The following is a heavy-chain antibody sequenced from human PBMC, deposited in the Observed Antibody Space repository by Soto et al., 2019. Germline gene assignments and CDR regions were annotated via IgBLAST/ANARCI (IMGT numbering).Heavy chain of an antibody. CDR3: ARLTYYDFWSGYPSGYYGMDV. D-gene: IGHD3-3*01. Sequence: GASVKGTWRASGYTFTIYAMQLLLQAARQILEWLGWINAGNGNTKYSQKFRGRVTITTDTSTSTAYMELRSLRSDDTAVYYCARLTYYDFWSGYPSGYYGMDVWGQGTTVTVSS. CDR2: INAGNGNT. V-gene: IGHV1-3*01. J-gene: IGHJ6*02. CDR1: GYTFTIYA.